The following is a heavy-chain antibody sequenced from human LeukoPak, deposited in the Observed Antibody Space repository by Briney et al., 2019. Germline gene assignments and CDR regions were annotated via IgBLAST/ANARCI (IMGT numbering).Heavy chain of an antibody. D-gene: IGHD3-9*01. CDR1: GGSISSYY. V-gene: IGHV4-4*07. CDR2: IYSSGST. Sequence: PSKTLSLTCIVSGGSISSYYWSWIRQPAGKGLEWIGRIYSSGSTNYNPSLKSRVTMSVDTSKNQFSLKLSSVTAADTAVYYCARGYYDILTGWHDAFDIWGQGTMVTVSS. CDR3: ARGYYDILTGWHDAFDI. J-gene: IGHJ3*02.